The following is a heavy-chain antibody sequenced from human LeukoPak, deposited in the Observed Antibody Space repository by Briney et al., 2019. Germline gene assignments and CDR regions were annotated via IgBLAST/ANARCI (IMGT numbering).Heavy chain of an antibody. CDR1: GFTFSSYG. Sequence: PGRSLRLSCAASGFTFSSYGMHWVRQAPGKGLEWVAVIWYDGSNKYYAYSVKGRFTISRDNSKNTLYLQMNTLRAEDTAVYYCAKGAYYYDSSGYSPIFDYWGQGTLVTVSS. J-gene: IGHJ4*02. CDR2: IWYDGSNK. CDR3: AKGAYYYDSSGYSPIFDY. V-gene: IGHV3-33*06. D-gene: IGHD3-22*01.